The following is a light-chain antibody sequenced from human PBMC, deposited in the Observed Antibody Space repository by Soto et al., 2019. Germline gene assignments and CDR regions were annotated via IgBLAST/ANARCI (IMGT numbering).Light chain of an antibody. V-gene: IGKV2-24*01. Sequence: DVVLTQTPLSSPVALGQPASISCRSSQSLVHSDGNTYLTWLHQRPGQPPRLLIYRVSNRFSGVPDRFTGSGAWTDFTLSINSVEAEDVWVYYCVQATHFPRAFGQGTKVEIK. CDR1: QSLVHSDGNTY. CDR2: RVS. J-gene: IGKJ1*01. CDR3: VQATHFPRA.